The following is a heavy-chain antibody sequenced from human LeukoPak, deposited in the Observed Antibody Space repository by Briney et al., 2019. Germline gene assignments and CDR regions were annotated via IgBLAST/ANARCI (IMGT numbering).Heavy chain of an antibody. D-gene: IGHD1-1*01. CDR2: MNPNSGNT. CDR3: ARGSTKVQLERSYMNDY. Sequence: ASVKVSCKASGYTFTSYHINWVRQATGQGLEWMGWMNPNSGNTAYAQKFQGRVTMTRDTSISTAYMELSSLRSEDTAVYYCARGSTKVQLERSYMNDYWGQGTPVAVSP. J-gene: IGHJ4*02. V-gene: IGHV1-8*01. CDR1: GYTFTSYH.